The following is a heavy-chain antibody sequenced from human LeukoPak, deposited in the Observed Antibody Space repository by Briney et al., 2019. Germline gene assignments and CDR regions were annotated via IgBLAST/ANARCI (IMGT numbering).Heavy chain of an antibody. D-gene: IGHD3-9*01. CDR1: GFTFSSYA. V-gene: IGHV3-23*01. J-gene: IGHJ6*02. Sequence: GGSLRLSCAASGFTFSSYAMSWVRQAPGKGLEWVSAISGSGGSTYYADSVKGRFTISRDNSKNTLYLQMNSLRAEDTAVYYCAKVRARQDILRTYGMDVWGQGTTVTVSS. CDR3: AKVRARQDILRTYGMDV. CDR2: ISGSGGST.